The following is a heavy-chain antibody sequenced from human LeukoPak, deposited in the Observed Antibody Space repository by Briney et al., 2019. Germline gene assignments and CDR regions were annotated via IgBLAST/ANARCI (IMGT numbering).Heavy chain of an antibody. D-gene: IGHD4-17*01. J-gene: IGHJ6*02. CDR3: AKASDYGDYFSGMDV. Sequence: PGGSLRLSCAASGFTFSNYEINWVRQAPGKGLEWVSYISNSGGTIYYADSVKGRFTVSRDNAKNSLYLQMNSLRAEDTAVYYCAKASDYGDYFSGMDVWGQGTTVTVSS. CDR1: GFTFSNYE. V-gene: IGHV3-48*03. CDR2: ISNSGGTI.